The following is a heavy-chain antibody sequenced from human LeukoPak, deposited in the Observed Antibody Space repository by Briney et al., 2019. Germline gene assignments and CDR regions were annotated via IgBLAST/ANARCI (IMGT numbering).Heavy chain of an antibody. CDR1: GFTFSSYS. CDR2: MSSSSSTI. CDR3: ARAKGYCSSTSCYGGLDY. D-gene: IGHD2-2*01. Sequence: GGSLRLSCAASGFTFSSYSMNWVRQAPGKGLEWVSYMSSSSSTIYYADSVKGRFTISRDNAKNSLYLQMNSLRAEDTAVYYCARAKGYCSSTSCYGGLDYWGQGTLVTVSS. V-gene: IGHV3-48*01. J-gene: IGHJ4*02.